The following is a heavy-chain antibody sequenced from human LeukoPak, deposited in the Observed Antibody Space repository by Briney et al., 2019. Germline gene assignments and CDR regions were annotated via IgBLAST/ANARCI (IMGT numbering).Heavy chain of an antibody. CDR1: GGSISSSSYY. V-gene: IGHV4-39*07. J-gene: IGHJ3*02. CDR2: IYYSGST. CDR3: ARFIGYSSGWYAFDI. Sequence: PSETLSLTCTVSGGSISSSSYYWGWIRQPPGKGLEWIGSIYYSGSTYYNPSLKSRVTISVDTSKNQFSLKLSSVTAADTAVYYCARFIGYSSGWYAFDIWGQGTMVTVSS. D-gene: IGHD6-19*01.